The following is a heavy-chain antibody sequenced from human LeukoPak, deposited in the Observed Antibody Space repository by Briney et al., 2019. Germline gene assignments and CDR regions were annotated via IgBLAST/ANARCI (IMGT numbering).Heavy chain of an antibody. V-gene: IGHV1-8*01. CDR3: ARAQRYYESSGQLYYFDY. CDR1: GYTFTSYD. J-gene: IGHJ4*02. Sequence: ASVKVSCKASGYTFTSYDINWVRQATGQGLEWMGWMNPNSGNTGYAQKFQGRVTMTRNTPISTAYMELSSLRSEDTAVYYCARAQRYYESSGQLYYFDYWGQGTLVTVSS. CDR2: MNPNSGNT. D-gene: IGHD3-22*01.